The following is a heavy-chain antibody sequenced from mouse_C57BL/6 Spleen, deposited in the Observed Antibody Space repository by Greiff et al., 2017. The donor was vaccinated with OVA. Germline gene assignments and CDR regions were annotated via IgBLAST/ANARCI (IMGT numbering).Heavy chain of an antibody. CDR1: GFSLSTFGMG. J-gene: IGHJ2*01. D-gene: IGHD3-1*01. Sequence: QVQLKVSGPGLLQPSQTLSLTCSFSGFSLSTFGMGVGWIRPPSGKGLEWLAHIWWDDDKYYNPSLKSRLTTSKNTSKNHVILKIANVDTAETATYDGAQIVRANRYRDFDDWGKGTTLTVSS. CDR3: AQIVRANRYRDFDD. CDR2: IWWDDDK. V-gene: IGHV8-8*01.